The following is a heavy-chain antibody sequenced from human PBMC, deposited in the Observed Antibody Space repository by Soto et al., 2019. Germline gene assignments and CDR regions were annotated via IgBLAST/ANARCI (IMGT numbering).Heavy chain of an antibody. D-gene: IGHD1-26*01. Sequence: QVQLQESGPGLVKPSETLSLPCNVSGGSIRSYYWRWVRQPAGKPLEWIGRIYTSGSTNSNPSLKSRVSMSVDTSKNQFSLEVTSVTAAYTAVYYCAREGASGFGMDVWGLGTTVTVSS. CDR2: IYTSGST. CDR1: GGSIRSYY. V-gene: IGHV4-4*07. J-gene: IGHJ6*02. CDR3: AREGASGFGMDV.